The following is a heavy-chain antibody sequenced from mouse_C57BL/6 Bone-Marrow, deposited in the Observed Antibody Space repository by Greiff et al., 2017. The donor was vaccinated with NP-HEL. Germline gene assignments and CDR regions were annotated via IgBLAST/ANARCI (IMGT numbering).Heavy chain of an antibody. CDR2: IYPGSGST. V-gene: IGHV1-55*01. Sequence: QVQLQQPGAELVKPGASVKMSCKASGYTFTSYWITWVKQRAGQGLEWIGDIYPGSGSTNYNEKFKSKATLTVDTSSSTAYMQLSSLTSEDSAVYYCARYSLLGSSSYFDYWGQGTTLTVSS. J-gene: IGHJ2*01. CDR1: GYTFTSYW. CDR3: ARYSLLGSSSYFDY. D-gene: IGHD1-1*01.